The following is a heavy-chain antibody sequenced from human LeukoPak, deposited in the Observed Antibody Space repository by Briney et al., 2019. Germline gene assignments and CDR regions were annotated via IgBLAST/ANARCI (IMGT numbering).Heavy chain of an antibody. D-gene: IGHD6-6*01. CDR1: GGSISSGGYY. V-gene: IGHV4-30-2*01. CDR2: IYHSGST. Sequence: SETLSLTCTVSGGSISSGGYYWSWIRQPPGKGLEWIGYIYHSGSTYYNPSLKSRVTISVDRSKNQFSLKLSSVTAADTAVYYCASPYSSYGGGDYWGQGILVTVSS. J-gene: IGHJ4*02. CDR3: ASPYSSYGGGDY.